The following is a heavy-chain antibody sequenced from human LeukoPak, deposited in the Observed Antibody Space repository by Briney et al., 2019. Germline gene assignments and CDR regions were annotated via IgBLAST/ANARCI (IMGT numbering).Heavy chain of an antibody. CDR2: IYYSGST. CDR3: AREVVAASNWFDP. CDR1: GGSISSGDYY. J-gene: IGHJ5*02. V-gene: IGHV4-30-4*01. D-gene: IGHD2-15*01. Sequence: SQTLSLTCTVSGGSISSGDYYWSWIRQPPGKGLEWIGYIYYSGSTYYNPSLKSRVTISVDTPKNQFSLKLSSVTAADTAVYYCAREVVAASNWFDPWGQGTLVTVSS.